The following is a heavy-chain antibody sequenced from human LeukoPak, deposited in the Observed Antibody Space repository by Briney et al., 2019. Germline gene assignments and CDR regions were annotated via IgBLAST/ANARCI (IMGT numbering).Heavy chain of an antibody. CDR2: IYYSGST. Sequence: NPSETLSLTCTVSGGSISSGGYYWSWIRQHPGKGLEWIGYIYYSGSTYYNPSLKSRVTISVDTSKNQFSLKLSSVTAADTAVYYCARERYSSGWYDYWGQGTLVTVSS. J-gene: IGHJ4*02. CDR1: GGSISSGGYY. CDR3: ARERYSSGWYDY. V-gene: IGHV4-31*03. D-gene: IGHD6-19*01.